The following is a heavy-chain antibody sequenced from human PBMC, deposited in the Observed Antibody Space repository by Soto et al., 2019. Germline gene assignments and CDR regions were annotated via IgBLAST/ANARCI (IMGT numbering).Heavy chain of an antibody. CDR2: IIPMYGTT. CDR1: GGTLRSYV. Sequence: QVQLVQSGAEVKKPGSSVKVSCQASGGTLRSYVTSWVRQAPGQGLEWLGGIIPMYGTTYYAQTFQGRVRSSTDESTSTACMELSSLRSEDTAVTYCERIGTLDSLDDYWGQGTLVTVSS. V-gene: IGHV1-69*05. CDR3: ERIGTLDSLDDY. D-gene: IGHD3-9*01. J-gene: IGHJ4*02.